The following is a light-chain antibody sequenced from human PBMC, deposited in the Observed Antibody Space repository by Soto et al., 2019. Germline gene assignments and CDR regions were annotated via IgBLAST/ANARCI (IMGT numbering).Light chain of an antibody. Sequence: QSVLTQPASGSGSPGHSITISCTGTSSDVGGYNYVSWYQQHPGKAPKLMIYDVSNRPSGVSNRFSGSKSGNTASLTISGLQAEDEGDYYCSSYTSSSRYVFGTGTKLTVL. CDR1: SSDVGGYNY. V-gene: IGLV2-14*01. J-gene: IGLJ1*01. CDR2: DVS. CDR3: SSYTSSSRYV.